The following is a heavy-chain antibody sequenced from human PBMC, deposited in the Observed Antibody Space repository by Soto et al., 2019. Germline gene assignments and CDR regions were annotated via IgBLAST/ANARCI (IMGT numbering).Heavy chain of an antibody. J-gene: IGHJ4*02. CDR1: GYTFADYY. CDR2: INPHSGGT. Sequence: QVQLVQSGAEVKKPGDSVKVSCKASGYTFADYYMHWVRQAPGQGLEWMGWINPHSGGTNYAQKLQGRVTMTRDTSIRTAYMELSRLRSDGTAVYYCARDFDSSRGYYSRGVVDYWGQGTLVTVSS. D-gene: IGHD3-22*01. V-gene: IGHV1-2*02. CDR3: ARDFDSSRGYYSRGVVDY.